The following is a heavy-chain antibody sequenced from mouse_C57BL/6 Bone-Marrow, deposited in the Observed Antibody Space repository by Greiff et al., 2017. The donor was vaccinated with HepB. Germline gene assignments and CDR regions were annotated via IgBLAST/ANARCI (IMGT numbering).Heavy chain of an antibody. Sequence: EVKLQESGGDLVKPGGSLKLSCAASGFTFSSYGMSWVRQTPDKRLEWVATISSGGSYTYYPDSVKGRFTISRDNAKNTLYLQMSSLKSEDTAMYYCARPARYGAMDYWGQGTSVTVSS. V-gene: IGHV5-6*01. J-gene: IGHJ4*01. CDR1: GFTFSSYG. CDR3: ARPARYGAMDY. D-gene: IGHD2-14*01. CDR2: ISSGGSYT.